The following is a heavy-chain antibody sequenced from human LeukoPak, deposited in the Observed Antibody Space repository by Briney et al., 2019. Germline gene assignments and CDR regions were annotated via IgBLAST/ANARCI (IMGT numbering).Heavy chain of an antibody. Sequence: SCEASGYTFTGYYMHWVRQAPGKGLEWVAVISYDGSNKYYADSVKGRFTISRDNSKNTLYLQMNSLRAEDTAVYYCAKEYNWNYYYMDVWGKGTTVTVSS. CDR3: AKEYNWNYYYMDV. D-gene: IGHD1-20*01. CDR1: GYTFTGYY. CDR2: ISYDGSNK. V-gene: IGHV3-30*18. J-gene: IGHJ6*03.